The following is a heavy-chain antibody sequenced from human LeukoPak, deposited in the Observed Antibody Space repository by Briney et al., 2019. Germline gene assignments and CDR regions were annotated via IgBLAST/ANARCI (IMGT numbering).Heavy chain of an antibody. CDR2: IYYSGST. D-gene: IGHD3-3*01. CDR1: GGSISSGGYY. J-gene: IGHJ4*02. Sequence: PSETLSLTCTVSGGSISSGGYYWSWIRQHPGKGLEWIGYIYYSGSTYYNPSLKSRVTISVDTSKNQSSLKLSSLTAADTAVYYCARVTVWSGYLFDYWGQGTLVTVSS. V-gene: IGHV4-31*03. CDR3: ARVTVWSGYLFDY.